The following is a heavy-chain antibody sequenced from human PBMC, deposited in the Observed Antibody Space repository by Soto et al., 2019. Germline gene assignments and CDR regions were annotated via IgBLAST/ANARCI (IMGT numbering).Heavy chain of an antibody. V-gene: IGHV3-72*01. CDR1: GFTFSDHY. Sequence: EVQLVESGGGLVQPGGSLRLSCAASGFTFSDHYMDWVRQAPGKGREWVARSRNRVNSHTTEYAASVKGRFTISRDESKSSLYLQMNSLKIEATAVYYCTRGLLGGAPSYTFHGMDVWGQGTTVTVSS. D-gene: IGHD1-26*01. J-gene: IGHJ6*01. CDR3: TRGLLGGAPSYTFHGMDV. CDR2: SRNRVNSHTT.